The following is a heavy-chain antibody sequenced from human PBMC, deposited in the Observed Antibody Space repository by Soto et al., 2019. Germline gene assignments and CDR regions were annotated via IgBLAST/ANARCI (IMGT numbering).Heavy chain of an antibody. CDR1: GFRFEDYA. Sequence: EVQLVESGGGLVQPGRSLRLSCAASGFRFEDYAMHWVRQAPGKGLEWVSGIAWNSDIIGYADSVKGRFTISRDNGKNSLYLQMNSLRPEDTALYYFATDHYGSAIYGMDVWGQGTTVTVSS. CDR2: IAWNSDII. D-gene: IGHD3-10*01. V-gene: IGHV3-9*01. J-gene: IGHJ6*02. CDR3: ATDHYGSAIYGMDV.